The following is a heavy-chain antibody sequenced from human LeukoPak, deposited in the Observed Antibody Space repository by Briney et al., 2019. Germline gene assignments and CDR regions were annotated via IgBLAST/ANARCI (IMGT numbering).Heavy chain of an antibody. V-gene: IGHV1-69*13. CDR1: GGTFSSYA. J-gene: IGHJ4*02. CDR3: ARTKYYYGSGPSDY. CDR2: IIPIFGTA. D-gene: IGHD3-10*01. Sequence: SVKVSCKASGGTFSSYAISWVRQAPGQGLECMGGIIPIFGTANYAQKFQGRVTITADESTSTAYMELSSLRSEDTAVYYCARTKYYYGSGPSDYWGQGTLVTVSS.